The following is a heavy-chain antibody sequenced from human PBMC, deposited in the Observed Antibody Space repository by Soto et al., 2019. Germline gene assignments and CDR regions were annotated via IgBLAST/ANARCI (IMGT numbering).Heavy chain of an antibody. CDR1: GFTFSSYA. CDR2: ISYDGSNK. CDR3: ARDVDTAMVPNTRYYYGMDV. J-gene: IGHJ6*02. Sequence: GGSLRLSCAASGFTFSSYAMHWVRQAPGKGLEWVAVISYDGSNKYYADPVKGRFTISRDNSKNTLYLQMNSLRAKDTAVYYCARDVDTAMVPNTRYYYGMDVWGQGTTVTVSS. D-gene: IGHD5-18*01. V-gene: IGHV3-30-3*01.